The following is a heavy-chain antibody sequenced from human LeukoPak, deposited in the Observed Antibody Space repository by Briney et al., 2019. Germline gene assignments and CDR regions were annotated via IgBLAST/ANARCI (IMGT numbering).Heavy chain of an antibody. V-gene: IGHV4-59*01. Sequence: SETLSLTCTVSGGAMTRYYWNWIRQPPGKGLEWIGYIYYSGSTNYNPSLKSRVTISVDTSKNQFSLKLSSVTAADTAVYYCAGEEVWGSYRYNAFDIWGQGTMVTVSS. J-gene: IGHJ3*02. CDR2: IYYSGST. CDR1: GGAMTRYY. CDR3: AGEEVWGSYRYNAFDI. D-gene: IGHD3-16*02.